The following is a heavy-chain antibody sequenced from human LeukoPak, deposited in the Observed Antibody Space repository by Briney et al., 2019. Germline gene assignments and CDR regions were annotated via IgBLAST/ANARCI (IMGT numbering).Heavy chain of an antibody. D-gene: IGHD6-19*01. CDR2: INPNSGGT. V-gene: IGHV1-2*02. J-gene: IGHJ4*02. CDR1: GYTFTGYY. Sequence: ASVKVSCKASGYTFTGYYMHWVRQAPGQGLEWMGWINPNSGGTNYAQKFQGRVTMTRDTSISTAYMELSRLRSDDTAVYYCAREDGSGWYRTNDYGGQGTLVTVSS. CDR3: AREDGSGWYRTNDY.